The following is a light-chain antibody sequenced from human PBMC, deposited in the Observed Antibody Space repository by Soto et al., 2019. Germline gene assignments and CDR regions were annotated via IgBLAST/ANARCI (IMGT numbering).Light chain of an antibody. J-gene: IGKJ4*01. Sequence: EIVVTQSPATLSVSPGERATLSCRASQSVSSNLAWYQQKPGQAPRLLIYGASTRATGIPARFSGSGSGTEFTLTISSLQSEDFAVYYCQQYDSLPLTFGGGTKVHI. CDR1: QSVSSN. CDR3: QQYDSLPLT. CDR2: GAS. V-gene: IGKV3-15*01.